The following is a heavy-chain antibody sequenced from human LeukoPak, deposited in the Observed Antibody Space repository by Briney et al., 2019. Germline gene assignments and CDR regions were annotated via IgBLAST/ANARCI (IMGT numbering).Heavy chain of an antibody. J-gene: IGHJ6*03. CDR3: ARVDNYASGSYDYYYYMDV. D-gene: IGHD3-10*01. CDR2: INTSGRT. V-gene: IGHV4-59*10. CDR1: GGSFSGYY. Sequence: PSETLSLTCAVYGGSFSGYYWSWTRQPAGKGLEWIGRINTSGRTYHNPSLKSRVTMSVDTSKNQFSLKLSSVTAADTAVYYCARVDNYASGSYDYYYYMDVWGKGTTVTISS.